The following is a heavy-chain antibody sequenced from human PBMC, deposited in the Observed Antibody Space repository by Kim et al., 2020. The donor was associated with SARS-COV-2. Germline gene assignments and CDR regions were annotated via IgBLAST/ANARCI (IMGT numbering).Heavy chain of an antibody. CDR2: INWNNDK. D-gene: IGHD3-10*01. J-gene: IGHJ6*02. Sequence: SGPTLVNPTQTLTLTCTLSGFALNKAGECVTWVRQPPGKALEWIGLINWNNDKLYNADLKTRIVVSGDASKNQVMLTMTNVDPTDTGTYYCARMSGSGWPIFYYYSLEVWGPGATVTVSS. CDR1: GFALNKAGEC. CDR3: ARMSGSGWPIFYYYSLEV. V-gene: IGHV2-70*13.